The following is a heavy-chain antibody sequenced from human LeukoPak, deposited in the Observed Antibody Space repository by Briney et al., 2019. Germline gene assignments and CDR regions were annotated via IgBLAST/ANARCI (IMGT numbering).Heavy chain of an antibody. J-gene: IGHJ6*02. CDR1: GGTFSSYA. CDR3: ARGGIAARPSHYYYYYGMDV. V-gene: IGHV1-69*13. Sequence: GASVKVSCKASGGTFSSYAISWVRQAPGQGLEWMGGIIPIFGTANYAQKFQGRVTITADESTSTAYMELSSLRSEGTAVYYCARGGIAARPSHYYYYYGMDVWGQGTTVTVSS. D-gene: IGHD6-6*01. CDR2: IIPIFGTA.